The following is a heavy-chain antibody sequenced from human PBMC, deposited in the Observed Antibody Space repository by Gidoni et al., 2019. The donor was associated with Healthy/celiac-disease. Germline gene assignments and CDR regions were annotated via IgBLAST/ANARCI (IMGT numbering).Heavy chain of an antibody. CDR2: IYYSGST. Sequence: QLQLQESGPGLVKPSETLSLTCTLSGGSISRSRYYWGWIRQPPGKGLEWIGSIYYSGSTYYNPSLKSRVTISVDTSKNQFSLKLSSVTAADTAVYYCARRAIVVVPAADDAFDIWGQGTMVTVSS. CDR3: ARRAIVVVPAADDAFDI. D-gene: IGHD2-2*01. V-gene: IGHV4-39*01. J-gene: IGHJ3*02. CDR1: GGSISRSRYY.